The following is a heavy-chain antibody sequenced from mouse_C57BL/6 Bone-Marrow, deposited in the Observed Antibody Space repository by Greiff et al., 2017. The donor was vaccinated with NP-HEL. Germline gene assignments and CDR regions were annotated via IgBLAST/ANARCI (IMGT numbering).Heavy chain of an antibody. J-gene: IGHJ2*01. CDR2: INPNNGGT. CDR1: GYTFTDYY. V-gene: IGHV1-26*01. Sequence: VQLQQSGPELVKPGASVKISCKASGYTFTDYYMNWVKQSHGKSLEWIGDINPNNGGTSYNQKFKGKATLTVDKSSITAYMELRSLTSEDSAVYYCARWFPVDYWGQGTTLTVSS. CDR3: ARWFPVDY. D-gene: IGHD2-2*01.